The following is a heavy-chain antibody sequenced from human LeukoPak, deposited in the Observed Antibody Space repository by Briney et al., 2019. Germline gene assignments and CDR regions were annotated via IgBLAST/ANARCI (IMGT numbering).Heavy chain of an antibody. CDR3: SKSASGRRCDSDY. J-gene: IGHJ4*02. CDR2: ISYDGSNK. D-gene: IGHD5-12*01. V-gene: IGHV3-30*18. CDR1: GFTFSYSG. Sequence: PGGSLRLSCAASGFTFSYSGIHWVRQAPGRGVEGVAPISYDGSNKYYADSVKGRITSARNNSKNTLNLQISSLRAVDTAVCYCSKSASGRRCDSDYWGQGTLVTVSP.